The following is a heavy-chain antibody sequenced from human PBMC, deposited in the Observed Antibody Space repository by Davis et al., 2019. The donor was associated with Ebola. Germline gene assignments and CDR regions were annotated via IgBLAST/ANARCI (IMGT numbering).Heavy chain of an antibody. CDR1: GFTFSSYS. V-gene: IGHV3-21*01. CDR3: ARVFRYCSSTSCYIYYYGMDV. D-gene: IGHD2-2*02. CDR2: ISSSSSYI. Sequence: PGGSLRLSCAASGFTFSSYSMNWVRQAPGKGLEWVSSISSSSSYIYYADSVKGRFTISRDNAKNSLYLQMNSLRAEDTAVYYCARVFRYCSSTSCYIYYYGMDVWGQGTTVTVSS. J-gene: IGHJ6*02.